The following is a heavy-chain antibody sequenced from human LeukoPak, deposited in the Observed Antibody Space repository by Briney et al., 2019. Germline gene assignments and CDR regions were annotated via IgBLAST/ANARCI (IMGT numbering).Heavy chain of an antibody. V-gene: IGHV1-24*01. CDR1: GYTLTELS. CDR2: FDPEDGET. CDR3: ARYCSSTSCRSNFDY. J-gene: IGHJ4*02. Sequence: GASVKVSCKVSGYTLTELSMHWVRQAPGKGLEWMGGFDPEDGETIYAQKLQGRVTMTTDTSTSTAYMELRSLRSDDTAVYYCARYCSSTSCRSNFDYWGQGTLVTVSS. D-gene: IGHD2-2*01.